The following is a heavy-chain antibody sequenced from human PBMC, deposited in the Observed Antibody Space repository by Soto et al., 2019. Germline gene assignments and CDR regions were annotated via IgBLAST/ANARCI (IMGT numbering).Heavy chain of an antibody. CDR2: MNPGSGDA. CDR1: GYSFTNND. J-gene: IGHJ5*02. Sequence: ASVKVSCKASGYSFTNNDVSWVRQATGQGLEWMGWMNPGSGDAGYAQKFQGRVTMTRDISIATAYMELSSLRSDDTAIYYCARMATFGSLNWFDPRGQGTLVTLSS. V-gene: IGHV1-8*01. CDR3: ARMATFGSLNWFDP. D-gene: IGHD3-16*01.